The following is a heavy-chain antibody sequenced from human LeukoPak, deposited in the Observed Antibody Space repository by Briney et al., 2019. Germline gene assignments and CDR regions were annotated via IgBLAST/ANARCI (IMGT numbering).Heavy chain of an antibody. CDR1: GGSLSSYY. Sequence: PSGTLSLTCTVSGGSLSSYYWSWIRQPPGKGLEWIGYIYYSGSTYYNPSLKSRVTISVDTSKNQFSLKLSSVTAADTAVYYCARVNDILTGPFDYWGQGALVTVSS. J-gene: IGHJ4*02. CDR2: IYYSGST. D-gene: IGHD3-9*01. CDR3: ARVNDILTGPFDY. V-gene: IGHV4-59*12.